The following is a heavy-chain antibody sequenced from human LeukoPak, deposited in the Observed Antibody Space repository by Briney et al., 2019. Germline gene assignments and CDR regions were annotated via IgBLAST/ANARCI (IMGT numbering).Heavy chain of an antibody. D-gene: IGHD6-19*01. CDR3: ARLVPLTVAGIFDY. CDR1: GYSISSGYY. Sequence: SETLSLTCAVSGYSISSGYYWGWIRQPPGKGLEWNGSIYHSGSTYYNPSLKSRVTISVDTSKNQFSLKLSSVTAADTAVYYCARLVPLTVAGIFDYWGQGTPVTVSA. J-gene: IGHJ4*02. CDR2: IYHSGST. V-gene: IGHV4-38-2*01.